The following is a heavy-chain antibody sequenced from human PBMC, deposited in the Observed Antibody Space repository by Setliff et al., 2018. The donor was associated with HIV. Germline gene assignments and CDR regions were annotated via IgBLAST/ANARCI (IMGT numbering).Heavy chain of an antibody. CDR2: INAGNGIT. J-gene: IGHJ5*02. V-gene: IGHV1-3*01. CDR3: ARPVGAMGFDP. Sequence: ASVKVSCKASGYTFSTYAIHWVRQAPGQRLEWMGWINAGNGITKYSQKLQGSVTFTRDTFASTAYMELSSLRSEDTAVYYCARPVGAMGFDPWGQGTLVTVSS. CDR1: GYTFSTYA. D-gene: IGHD1-26*01.